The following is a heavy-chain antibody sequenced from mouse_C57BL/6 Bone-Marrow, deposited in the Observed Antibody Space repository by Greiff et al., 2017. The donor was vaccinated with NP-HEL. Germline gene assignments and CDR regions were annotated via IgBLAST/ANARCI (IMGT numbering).Heavy chain of an antibody. D-gene: IGHD2-4*01. CDR3: ASYDYDGYYFDY. CDR1: GYAFSSSW. J-gene: IGHJ2*01. CDR2: IYPGDGDN. Sequence: VQLQQSGPELVKPGASVKISCKASGYAFSSSWMNWVKQRPGKGLEWIGRIYPGDGDNNYNGKFKGKATLTADKSSSTAYMQLSSLTSEDSSVYFCASYDYDGYYFDYWGQGTTLTVSS. V-gene: IGHV1-82*01.